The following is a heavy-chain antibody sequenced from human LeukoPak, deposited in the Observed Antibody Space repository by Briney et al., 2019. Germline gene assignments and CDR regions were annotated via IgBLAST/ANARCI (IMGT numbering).Heavy chain of an antibody. V-gene: IGHV1-2*02. D-gene: IGHD6-6*01. Sequence: ASVKVSCKASGYTFTGYYMHWVRQAPGQGLEWMGWINPNSGGTNYAQKFQGRVTMTRDTSISTAYMELSRLRSDDTAVYYCARDGVGEQLVPGRHYYYYMDVWGKGTTVTVSS. CDR1: GYTFTGYY. CDR3: ARDGVGEQLVPGRHYYYYMDV. J-gene: IGHJ6*03. CDR2: INPNSGGT.